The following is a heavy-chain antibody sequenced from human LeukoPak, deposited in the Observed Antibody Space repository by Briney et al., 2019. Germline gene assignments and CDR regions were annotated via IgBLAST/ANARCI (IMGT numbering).Heavy chain of an antibody. V-gene: IGHV3-33*06. D-gene: IGHD3-10*01. CDR1: GFTFSSFG. Sequence: PGGSLRLSCAASGFTFSSFGMHWVRQAPGKGLEWVAVIWYDASNKYYADSVKGRFTISRDNSKNTLYLQMNSLRDDDTAVYYCAKPHMVRGVAPFDYWGQGTLVTVSS. CDR3: AKPHMVRGVAPFDY. CDR2: IWYDASNK. J-gene: IGHJ4*02.